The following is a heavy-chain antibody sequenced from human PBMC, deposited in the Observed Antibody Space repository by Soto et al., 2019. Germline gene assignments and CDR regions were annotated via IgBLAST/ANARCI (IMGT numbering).Heavy chain of an antibody. Sequence: PSETLSLTCTVSGCSISSYYWSWIRQPPGKGLEWIGYIYYSGSTNYNPSLKSRVTISVDTSKNQFSLKLSSVTAADTAVYYCARGIAVAGNWGQGTLVTVSS. V-gene: IGHV4-59*01. D-gene: IGHD6-19*01. J-gene: IGHJ4*02. CDR1: GCSISSYY. CDR3: ARGIAVAGN. CDR2: IYYSGST.